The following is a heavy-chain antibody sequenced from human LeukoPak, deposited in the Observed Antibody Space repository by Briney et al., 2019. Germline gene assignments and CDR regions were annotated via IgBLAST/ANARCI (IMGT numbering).Heavy chain of an antibody. J-gene: IGHJ4*02. CDR1: GFTFSVYG. V-gene: IGHV3-30*02. D-gene: IGHD3-9*01. CDR3: AKVRYDILTDESKVPVDY. CDR2: IRYDGSDE. Sequence: GGSLRLSCAASGFTFSVYGMHWVRQAPGKGLQWVSFIRYDGSDEYYADSVKGRFTTSRDNSKNTLYLQMNSLRAEDTAVYYCAKVRYDILTDESKVPVDYWGRGTLVTVSS.